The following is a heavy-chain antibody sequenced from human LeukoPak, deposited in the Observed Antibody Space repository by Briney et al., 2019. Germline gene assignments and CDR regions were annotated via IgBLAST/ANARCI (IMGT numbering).Heavy chain of an antibody. V-gene: IGHV1-18*01. CDR1: GYTFTNYG. CDR3: ARERVKYYYDSSGYYFDY. J-gene: IGHJ4*02. CDR2: ISASNGDT. D-gene: IGHD3-22*01. Sequence: ASVKVSCKASGYTFTNYGITWVRQAPGQGLEWMGWISASNGDTHYSEKFQDRITVTTDTSTSTAYMELRSLVSDDTAVYYCARERVKYYYDSSGYYFDYWGQGTLVTVSS.